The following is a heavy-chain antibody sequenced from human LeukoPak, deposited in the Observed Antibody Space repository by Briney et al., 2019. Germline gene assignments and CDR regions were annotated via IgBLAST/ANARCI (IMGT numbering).Heavy chain of an antibody. J-gene: IGHJ4*02. CDR3: ARAYYDSSGYYYPFDY. V-gene: IGHV3-53*01. D-gene: IGHD3-22*01. Sequence: GWSLRLSCAASGFTVSSNYMSWVRQAPGKGLEWVSVIYSGGSTYYADSVKGRFTISRDNSKNTLYLQMNSLRAEDTAVYYCARAYYDSSGYYYPFDYWGQGTLVTVSS. CDR2: IYSGGST. CDR1: GFTVSSNY.